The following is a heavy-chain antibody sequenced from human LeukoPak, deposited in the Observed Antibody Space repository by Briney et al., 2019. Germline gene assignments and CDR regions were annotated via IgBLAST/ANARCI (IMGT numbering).Heavy chain of an antibody. CDR1: GFSFSGYA. Sequence: GGSLRLSCAASGFSFSGYAMNWVRQAPGKGLEWVSSITSYSSYKSYADSVKGRFTISRDNAKNSLFLEMNSLTAEDTAVYYCARWEEGCATGHWGQGTLLIV. J-gene: IGHJ4*02. CDR3: ARWEEGCATGH. V-gene: IGHV3-21*01. CDR2: ITSYSSYK. D-gene: IGHD1-14*01.